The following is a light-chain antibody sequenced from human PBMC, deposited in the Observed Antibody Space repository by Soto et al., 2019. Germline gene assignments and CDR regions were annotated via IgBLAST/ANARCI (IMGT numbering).Light chain of an antibody. CDR1: QSISTY. V-gene: IGKV1-39*01. Sequence: DLQMTQSPSSLSASVGDRVTITCRASQSISTYLNWYQHKLGKTPQLLIYAASTLQSGVPPRFSGSGSGTDFTLTITSLQPEDFATYYCQQSYSIPWTFGQGTKVETK. J-gene: IGKJ1*01. CDR3: QQSYSIPWT. CDR2: AAS.